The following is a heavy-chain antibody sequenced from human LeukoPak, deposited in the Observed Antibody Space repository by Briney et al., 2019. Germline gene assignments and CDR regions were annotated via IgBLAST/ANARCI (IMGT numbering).Heavy chain of an antibody. D-gene: IGHD3-22*01. V-gene: IGHV1-69*05. CDR2: IIPIFVTA. Sequence: GASVRVSCKPSGGTFSSYAISWVRQAPGQGLEWMGRIIPIFVTANYAQKFQGRVTVTTDESTSTAYMELSSLRSEDTAVYSCASGYYYDSSGYCDYWGQGTLVTVSS. CDR1: GGTFSSYA. J-gene: IGHJ4*02. CDR3: ASGYYYDSSGYCDY.